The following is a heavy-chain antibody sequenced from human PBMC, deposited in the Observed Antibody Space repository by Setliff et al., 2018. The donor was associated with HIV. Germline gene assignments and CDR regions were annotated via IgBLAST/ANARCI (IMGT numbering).Heavy chain of an antibody. D-gene: IGHD5-12*01. CDR2: ISGGGSST. V-gene: IGHV3-23*01. J-gene: IGHJ4*02. CDR1: GFTFSSYA. CDR3: APIRDGYNYFFDQ. Sequence: GGSLRLSCASSGFTFSSYAMTWVRQAPGKGLEWVSSISGGGSSTYYADSVKGRFTISRDNSKNTLYLQMNSLRAEDTAIYYCAPIRDGYNYFFDQWGQGTLVTVSS.